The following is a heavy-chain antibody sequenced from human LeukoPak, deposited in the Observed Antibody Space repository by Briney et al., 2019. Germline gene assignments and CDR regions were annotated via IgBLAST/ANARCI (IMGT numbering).Heavy chain of an antibody. CDR1: GGSISSYY. CDR2: IYYSGST. CDR3: ASLSYYYDGSGYHYYFDY. D-gene: IGHD3-22*01. J-gene: IGHJ4*02. Sequence: PSETLSLTCTVSGGSISSYYWSWIRQPPGKGLEWIGYIYYSGSTNYNPSLKSRVTISVDTSKNQFSLKLSSVTAADTAVYYCASLSYYYDGSGYHYYFDYWGQGTLVTVSS. V-gene: IGHV4-59*08.